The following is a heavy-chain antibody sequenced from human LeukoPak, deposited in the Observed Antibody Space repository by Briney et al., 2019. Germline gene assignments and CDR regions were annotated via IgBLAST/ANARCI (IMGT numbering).Heavy chain of an antibody. J-gene: IGHJ4*02. V-gene: IGHV1-18*01. CDR3: ARDAYGSGKGYFDY. Sequence: ASVKVSCKASGYTFTSYDINWVRQATGQGLEWMGWISGYDGNTKSVDKLQGRVTLTTDTSTSTAYLELRSLTSDDTAVYYCARDAYGSGKGYFDYWGQGTLVTVSS. CDR1: GYTFTSYD. CDR2: ISGYDGNT. D-gene: IGHD3-10*01.